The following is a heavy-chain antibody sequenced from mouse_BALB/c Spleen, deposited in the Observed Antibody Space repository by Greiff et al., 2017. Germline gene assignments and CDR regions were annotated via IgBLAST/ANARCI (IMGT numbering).Heavy chain of an antibody. D-gene: IGHD1-1*01. CDR3: ARSGGSRPDY. CDR2: IYPGDGDT. J-gene: IGHJ2*01. Sequence: VQLQQSGAELARPGASVKLSCKASGYTFTSYWMQWVKQRPGQGLEWIGAIYPGDGDTRYTQKFMGKATLTADKSSSTAYMQLSSLASEDSAVYYCARSGGSRPDYWGQGTTLTVSS. CDR1: GYTFTSYW. V-gene: IGHV1-87*01.